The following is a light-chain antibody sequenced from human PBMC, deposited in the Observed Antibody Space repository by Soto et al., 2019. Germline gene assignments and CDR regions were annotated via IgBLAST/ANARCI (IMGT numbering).Light chain of an antibody. CDR1: QTINKW. J-gene: IGKJ1*01. V-gene: IGKV1-5*01. CDR3: QQYNYLWA. Sequence: DTQMTQSPSTLSASVEDRVTITCRASQTINKWLAWYQQKPGKAPKLLIYGASNLASGVPARFSGSGSGTEFTLTIDSLHPDDSATYYCQQYNYLWAFGQGTKVEIK. CDR2: GAS.